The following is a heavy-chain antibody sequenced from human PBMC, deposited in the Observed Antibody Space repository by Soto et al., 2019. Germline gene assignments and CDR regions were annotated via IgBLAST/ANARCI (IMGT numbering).Heavy chain of an antibody. CDR2: ISYDSTKT. Sequence: PGGSLRLSCAASGFTFNSYGMHWVRQGPGNGLEWVAFISYDSTKTYYADSVKGRFTISRDNARNTLSLQMNSLRADDTAVYYCARLSGDHSAFFSYGMDAWGQGTTVTVSS. CDR3: ARLSGDHSAFFSYGMDA. J-gene: IGHJ6*02. D-gene: IGHD2-21*01. V-gene: IGHV3-30*03. CDR1: GFTFNSYG.